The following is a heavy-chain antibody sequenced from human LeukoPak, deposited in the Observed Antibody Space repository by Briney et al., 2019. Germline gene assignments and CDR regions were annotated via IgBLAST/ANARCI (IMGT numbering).Heavy chain of an antibody. CDR3: AREGIAVAGLFDY. V-gene: IGHV1-69*13. J-gene: IGHJ4*02. D-gene: IGHD6-19*01. Sequence: SVKVSCKASGGTFSSYAISWVRQAPGQGLEWMGGIIPILGTANYAQKFQGRVTITADESTCTAYMELSSLRSEDTAVYYCAREGIAVAGLFDYWGQGTLVTVSS. CDR1: GGTFSSYA. CDR2: IIPILGTA.